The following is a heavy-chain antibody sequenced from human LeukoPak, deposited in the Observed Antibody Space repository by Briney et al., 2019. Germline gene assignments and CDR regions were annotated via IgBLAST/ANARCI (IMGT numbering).Heavy chain of an antibody. D-gene: IGHD3-10*01. J-gene: IGHJ4*02. Sequence: GGSLRLSCAASGFTFSSYGMHWVRQAPGKGLEWVAFIRYDGSNKYYADSVKGRFTISRDNSKNTLYLQMNSLRAKDTAVYYCAKDSWVYGSGSYESDYWGQGTLVTVSS. CDR2: IRYDGSNK. CDR1: GFTFSSYG. CDR3: AKDSWVYGSGSYESDY. V-gene: IGHV3-30*02.